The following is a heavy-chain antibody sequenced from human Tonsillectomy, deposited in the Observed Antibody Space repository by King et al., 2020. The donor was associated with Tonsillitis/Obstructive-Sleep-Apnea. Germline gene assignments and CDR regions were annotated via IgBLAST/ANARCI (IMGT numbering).Heavy chain of an antibody. CDR3: AAELGLTRFDP. Sequence: QLVQSGPEVKKPGTSVKVSCKASGFTFTSSAVQWVRQARGHRLEWIGWIVVGSGNTNYAQKFQERVTITRDMSTSTAYMELSSLRSEDTAVYYCAAELGLTRFDPWGQGTLVTVSS. V-gene: IGHV1-58*01. CDR1: GFTFTSSA. CDR2: IVVGSGNT. J-gene: IGHJ5*02. D-gene: IGHD1-14*01.